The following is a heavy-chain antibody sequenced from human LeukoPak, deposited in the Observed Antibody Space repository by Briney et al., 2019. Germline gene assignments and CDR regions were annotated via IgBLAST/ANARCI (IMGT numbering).Heavy chain of an antibody. D-gene: IGHD4-17*01. CDR3: AREPSDYSFDY. CDR2: INSDGSST. Sequence: GGSLRLSCAASGFTFSSYWMHWVRQAPGKGLVWVSRINSDGSSTSYADSVKGRFTISRDNAKNTLYLQMNNLRAEDTAVYYCAREPSDYSFDYWGQGTLVTVSS. J-gene: IGHJ4*02. V-gene: IGHV3-74*01. CDR1: GFTFSSYW.